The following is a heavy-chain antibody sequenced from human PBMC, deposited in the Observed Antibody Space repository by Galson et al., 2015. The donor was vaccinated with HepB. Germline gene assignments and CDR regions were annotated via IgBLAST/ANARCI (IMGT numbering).Heavy chain of an antibody. J-gene: IGHJ6*02. CDR2: IVGGGSYT. Sequence: SLRLSCAASGFTFSNYAMSWVRQAPGRGLEWVAVIVGGGSYTSYAESVSGRFTISRDNSKKTLSLQMNSLRAEDTAVYYCAKDVRDSGTTFPHSHYHSGMGDWGQGTTVTVSS. CDR1: GFTFSNYA. V-gene: IGHV3-23*01. D-gene: IGHD1-1*01. CDR3: AKDVRDSGTTFPHSHYHSGMGD.